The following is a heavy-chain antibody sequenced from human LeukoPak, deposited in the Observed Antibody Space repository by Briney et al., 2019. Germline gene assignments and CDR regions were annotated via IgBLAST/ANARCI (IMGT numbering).Heavy chain of an antibody. J-gene: IGHJ4*02. D-gene: IGHD4-17*01. V-gene: IGHV3-21*01. CDR3: AKTYGHFDD. CDR1: GFTFTSYT. CDR2: ITSGSSYI. Sequence: GGSLRLSCAASGFTFTSYTMNWVRHAPGNGLEWVSSITSGSSYIYYADSVKGRFTISRDNAKNSLYLQMTSLRVEDTAVYYCAKTYGHFDDWGQGTLVTVSS.